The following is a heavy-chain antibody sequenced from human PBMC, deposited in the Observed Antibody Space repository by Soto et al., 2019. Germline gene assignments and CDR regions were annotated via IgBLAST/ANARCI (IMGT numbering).Heavy chain of an antibody. CDR2: VSGNGENT. V-gene: IGHV3-23*01. Sequence: GGSLRLPCTPSGFNFTSKPMSWIRQAPGNRLQCVLTVSGNGENTYYAESVSGRLAISRDTSKNSLYLQMNSLRVEDTAVYYCGSRPGGTAPRPGYWGQGAPVTVSS. J-gene: IGHJ4*02. D-gene: IGHD6-6*01. CDR1: GFNFTSKP. CDR3: GSRPGGTAPRPGY.